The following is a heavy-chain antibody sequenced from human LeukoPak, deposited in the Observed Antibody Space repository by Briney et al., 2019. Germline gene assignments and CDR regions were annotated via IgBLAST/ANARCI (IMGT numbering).Heavy chain of an antibody. J-gene: IGHJ4*02. D-gene: IGHD3-16*02. CDR3: AKDLGDYVGGSYRPPYYFDY. CDR2: ISGSGGST. CDR1: GFTFSSYA. V-gene: IGHV3-23*01. Sequence: PGGSLRLSCAASGFTFSSYAMSWVRQAPGKGLEWVSAISGSGGSTYCADSVRGRFTISRDNSKNTLYLQMNSLRAEDTAVYYCAKDLGDYVGGSYRPPYYFDYWGQGTLVTVSS.